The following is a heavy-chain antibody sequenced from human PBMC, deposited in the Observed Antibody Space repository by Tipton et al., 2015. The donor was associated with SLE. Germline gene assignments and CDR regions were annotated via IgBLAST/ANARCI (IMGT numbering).Heavy chain of an antibody. CDR3: TRAAAGAGAAFDI. CDR1: GFTFGDYA. D-gene: IGHD6-13*01. V-gene: IGHV3-49*03. CDR2: IRSKAYGGTT. Sequence: SLRLSCTASGFTFGDYAMSWFRQAPGKGLEWVGFIRSKAYGGTTEYAASVKGRFTISRDDSKSIAYLQMNSLETEDTAVYYCTRAAAGAGAAFDIWGQGTMVTVSS. J-gene: IGHJ3*02.